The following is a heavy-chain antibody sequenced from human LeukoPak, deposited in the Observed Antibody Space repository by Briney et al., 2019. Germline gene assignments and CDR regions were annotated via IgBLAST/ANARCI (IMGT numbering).Heavy chain of an antibody. CDR1: GFTFSNAW. CDR3: TTAYDCGDPYYFDY. D-gene: IGHD4-17*01. J-gene: IGHJ4*02. V-gene: IGHV3-15*01. Sequence: GGSLRLSCAASGFTFSNAWMSWVRQAPGKGLEWVGRIKSKTDGGTTDYAAPVKGRFTISRDDSKNTLYLQMNSLKTEDTAVYYCTTAYDCGDPYYFDYWGQGTLVTVSS. CDR2: IKSKTDGGTT.